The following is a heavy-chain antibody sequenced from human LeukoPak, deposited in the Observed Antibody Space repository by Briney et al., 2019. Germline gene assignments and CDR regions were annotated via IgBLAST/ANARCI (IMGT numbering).Heavy chain of an antibody. CDR2: IHNNGNN. D-gene: IGHD3-10*01. CDR3: ANGGGEWYYYGSGTPEWVY. CDR1: GGSISSGDYY. J-gene: IGHJ4*02. V-gene: IGHV4-39*01. Sequence: SETLSLTCTASGGSISSGDYYWNWIRQPPGKGLEWIGTIHNNGNNYYSASLQSRVTISRDTSKNQFSLKLSSVTAADTAVYYCANGGGEWYYYGSGTPEWVYWGQGTLVTVSS.